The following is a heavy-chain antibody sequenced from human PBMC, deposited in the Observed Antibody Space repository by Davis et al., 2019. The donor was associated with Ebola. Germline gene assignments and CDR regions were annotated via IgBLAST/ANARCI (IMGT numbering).Heavy chain of an antibody. J-gene: IGHJ4*02. D-gene: IGHD3-16*01. Sequence: ASVKVSCKASGYTYTYYDIAWVRQAPGQGLEWVGWITTYNGNTNYAQKLQGRVTMTTDTSTSTAYMELRSLRSDDTAVYYCARDRGMITFGGVHQYWGQGTLVTVSS. CDR1: GYTYTYYD. CDR2: ITTYNGNT. CDR3: ARDRGMITFGGVHQY. V-gene: IGHV1-18*04.